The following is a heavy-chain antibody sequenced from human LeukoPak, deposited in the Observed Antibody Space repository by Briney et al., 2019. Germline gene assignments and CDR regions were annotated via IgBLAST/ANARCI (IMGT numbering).Heavy chain of an antibody. V-gene: IGHV4-34*01. D-gene: IGHD3-10*01. J-gene: IGHJ5*02. CDR2: INHSGST. CDR1: GGSISSYY. Sequence: SETLSLTCTVSGGSISSYYWSWIRQPPGKGLEWIGEINHSGSTNYNPSLKSRVTISVDTSKNQFSLKLSSVTAADTAVYYCARKSITLNWFDPWGQGTLVTVSS. CDR3: ARKSITLNWFDP.